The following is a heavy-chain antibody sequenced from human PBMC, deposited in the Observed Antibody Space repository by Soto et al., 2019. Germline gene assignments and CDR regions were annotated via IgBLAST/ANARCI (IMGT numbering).Heavy chain of an antibody. D-gene: IGHD6-13*01. CDR2: IIPILGTP. Sequence: QVQLVQSGAEVKKPGSSVKVSCKASGDTFSTYSISWVRQAPGQGLEWLGGIIPILGTPSYAQKFQGRVTIPADKSTITADMELSSLRSEDTAVYYCARDKKQQLALNYYYYGMDVWGQGTTVTVSS. J-gene: IGHJ6*02. CDR3: ARDKKQQLALNYYYYGMDV. CDR1: GDTFSTYS. V-gene: IGHV1-69*06.